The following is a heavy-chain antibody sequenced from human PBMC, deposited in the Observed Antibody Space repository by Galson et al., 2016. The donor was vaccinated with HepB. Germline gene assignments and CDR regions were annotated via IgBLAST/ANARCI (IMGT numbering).Heavy chain of an antibody. CDR2: ISTHSGNT. J-gene: IGHJ6*02. CDR1: GYTFTSHG. Sequence: VKVSCKASGYTFTSHGISWVRQAPGQGLEWMGWISTHSGNTYYPQKLQGRVTMTTDTFTSTAYMELRSLRSDDTAVYYCAREQEEGYGMDVWGQGTTVTVSS. V-gene: IGHV1-18*04. CDR3: AREQEEGYGMDV.